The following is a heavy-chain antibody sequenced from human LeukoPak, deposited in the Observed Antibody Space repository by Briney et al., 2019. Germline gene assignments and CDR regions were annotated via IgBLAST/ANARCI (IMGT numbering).Heavy chain of an antibody. J-gene: IGHJ4*02. D-gene: IGHD1-7*01. V-gene: IGHV3-30*04. CDR3: ARGRANWNYPYFDY. CDR1: GFTFSSYA. CDR2: ISYDGSNK. Sequence: TGRSLRLSCAASGFTFSSYAMHWVRRAPGKGLEWVAVISYDGSNKYYADSVKGRFTISRDNSKNTLYLQMNSLRAEDTAVYYCARGRANWNYPYFDYWGQGTLVTVSS.